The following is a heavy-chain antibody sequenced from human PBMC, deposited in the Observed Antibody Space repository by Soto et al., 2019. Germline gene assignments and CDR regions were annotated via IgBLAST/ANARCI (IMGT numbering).Heavy chain of an antibody. J-gene: IGHJ4*02. Sequence: QLQLQESGSGLVKPSQTLSLTCAVSGGSISSGGYSWSWIRQPPGKGLEWIGYIYHSGSTYYNPSLKSRVTRSVDRSKNQFSLKLSSVTAADTAVYYCARVVVAASDYYFDYWGQGTLVTVSS. V-gene: IGHV4-30-2*01. CDR1: GGSISSGGYS. D-gene: IGHD2-15*01. CDR3: ARVVVAASDYYFDY. CDR2: IYHSGST.